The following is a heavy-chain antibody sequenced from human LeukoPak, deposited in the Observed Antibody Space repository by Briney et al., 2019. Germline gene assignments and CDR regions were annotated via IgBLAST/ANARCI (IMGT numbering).Heavy chain of an antibody. V-gene: IGHV4-4*02. Sequence: SETLSLTCAVSGGSISSSNWWSWVRQPPGKGLEWIGEIYHSGSTNYNPSLKSRVTISVDTSKNQFSLKLSSVTAADTAVYYCARDKGYSYGKNTYYFDYWGQGTLVTVSS. CDR2: IYHSGST. CDR3: ARDKGYSYGKNTYYFDY. CDR1: GGSISSSNW. D-gene: IGHD5-18*01. J-gene: IGHJ4*02.